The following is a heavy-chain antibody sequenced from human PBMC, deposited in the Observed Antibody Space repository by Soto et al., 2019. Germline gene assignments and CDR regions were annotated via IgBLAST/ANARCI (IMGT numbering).Heavy chain of an antibody. CDR3: TRAGLEATGTTHYYHGLDV. CDR1: GFTFGDNA. V-gene: IGHV3-49*04. CDR2: IRSKAYGGRI. J-gene: IGHJ6*02. Sequence: PGGSLRLSCTASGFTFGDNAMSWVRHAAGKGLEWGGLIRSKAYGGRIEYAASVKGRFTISRDDSKSIAYLQMNTLKTENTAVYYCTRAGLEATGTTHYYHGLDVWGQGTTVNV. D-gene: IGHD1-1*01.